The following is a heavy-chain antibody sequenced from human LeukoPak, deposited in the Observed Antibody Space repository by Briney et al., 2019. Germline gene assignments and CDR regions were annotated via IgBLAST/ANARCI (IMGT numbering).Heavy chain of an antibody. CDR1: GFTVSSNY. CDR2: IYSGGST. V-gene: IGHV3-53*01. CDR3: ARDGSGATIPYYYYGMDV. Sequence: GGSLRLSCAASGFTVSSNYISWVRQAPGKGLEWVSVIYSGGSTYYADSVKGRFTISRDNSKSTLYLQMNSLRAEDTAVYYCARDGSGATIPYYYYGMDVWGQGTTVTVSS. D-gene: IGHD5-12*01. J-gene: IGHJ6*02.